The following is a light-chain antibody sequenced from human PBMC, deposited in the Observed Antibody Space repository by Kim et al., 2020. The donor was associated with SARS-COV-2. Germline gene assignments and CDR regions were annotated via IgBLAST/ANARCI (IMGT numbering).Light chain of an antibody. Sequence: EIVMTQSPAPLSVSPGERATLSCRASQSVSVNLAWYQQKPGQAPRLLIKGASARATGIPARFSGSGSGTEFTLTISNLQSEDFAVYYCQQFYNWPLTFGQGTRLEIK. J-gene: IGKJ5*01. CDR1: QSVSVN. CDR3: QQFYNWPLT. V-gene: IGKV3D-15*01. CDR2: GAS.